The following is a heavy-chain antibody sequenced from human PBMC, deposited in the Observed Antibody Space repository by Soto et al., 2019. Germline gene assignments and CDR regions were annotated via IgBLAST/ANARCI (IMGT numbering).Heavy chain of an antibody. CDR3: ARGTGYYYGMGV. V-gene: IGHV1-69*13. Sequence: SVKISSKASGGPYSSYAISCVRQDSRQGLEWMGGLIPIFGTADYTQKFQGRVTITADQSTSTGYMALSSLRSEDTAVYYCARGTGYYYGMGVWGQGTTVTVS. CDR2: LIPIFGTA. J-gene: IGHJ6*02. CDR1: GGPYSSYA.